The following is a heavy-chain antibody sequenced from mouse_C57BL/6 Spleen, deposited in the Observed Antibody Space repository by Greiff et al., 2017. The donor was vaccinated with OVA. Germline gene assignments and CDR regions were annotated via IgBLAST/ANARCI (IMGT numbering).Heavy chain of an antibody. CDR2: IDPSDSYT. V-gene: IGHV1-69*01. CDR1: GYTFTSYW. Sequence: QVQLQQPGAELVMPGASVKLSCKASGYTFTSYWMHWVKQRPGQGLEWIGEIDPSDSYTNSNQKFKGKSTLTVAKSSSTAYMQLSSLTSEDSAVYYCARRGGYHDYYFDYWGQGTTLTVSS. J-gene: IGHJ2*01. CDR3: ARRGGYHDYYFDY. D-gene: IGHD2-4*01.